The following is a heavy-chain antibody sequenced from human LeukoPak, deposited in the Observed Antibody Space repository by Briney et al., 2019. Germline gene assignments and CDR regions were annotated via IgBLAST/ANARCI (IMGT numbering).Heavy chain of an antibody. J-gene: IGHJ6*02. D-gene: IGHD5-18*01. CDR1: GFTSSSYD. Sequence: GGSLRLSCAVSGFTSSSYDMNWVRQAPGKGLEWVSSIGSSSDYIHYADSVKGRFTISRDNAKNSLYLQMNSLRAEDTAVYYCARDTRRDTYYHGMDVWGQGTTVTVSS. V-gene: IGHV3-21*01. CDR2: IGSSSDYI. CDR3: ARDTRRDTYYHGMDV.